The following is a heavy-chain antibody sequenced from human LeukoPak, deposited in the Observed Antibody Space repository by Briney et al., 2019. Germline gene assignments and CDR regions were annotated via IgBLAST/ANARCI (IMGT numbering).Heavy chain of an antibody. V-gene: IGHV3-73*01. CDR2: IRSKANSYAT. CDR1: GVSCICCS. Sequence: GGSLKLSCAAAGVSCICCSMNCVRRASGKRLEWVGRIRSKANSYATAYAASVKGRFTISRDDSKNTAYLQMNSLKTEDTAVYYCTSTTVGGMDVWGQGTTVTVSS. D-gene: IGHD4-23*01. CDR3: TSTTVGGMDV. J-gene: IGHJ6*02.